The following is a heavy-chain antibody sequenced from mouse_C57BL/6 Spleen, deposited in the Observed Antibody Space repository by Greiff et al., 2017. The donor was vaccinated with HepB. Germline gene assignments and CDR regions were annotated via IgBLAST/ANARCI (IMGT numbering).Heavy chain of an antibody. Sequence: VKLQESGPGLVQPSQSLSITCTVSGFSLTSYGVHWVRQSPGKGLEWLGVIWRGGSTDYNAAFMSRLSITKDNSKSQVFFKMNSLQADDTAIYYCAKTDYYGSSRYFDVWGTGTTVTVSS. J-gene: IGHJ1*03. V-gene: IGHV2-5*01. CDR1: GFSLTSYG. D-gene: IGHD1-1*01. CDR2: IWRGGST. CDR3: AKTDYYGSSRYFDV.